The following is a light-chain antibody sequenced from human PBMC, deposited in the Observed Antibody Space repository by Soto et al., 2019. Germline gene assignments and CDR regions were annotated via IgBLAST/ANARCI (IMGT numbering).Light chain of an antibody. J-gene: IGLJ1*01. CDR1: SSDVGKYNL. CDR2: DGS. Sequence: QSVLTQPASVSLSPGQSITISCTGASSDVGKYNLVSLYQQHPGKAPKLVIFDGSKRPSGISNRFSGSKSGNSASLTISGLQTEDEADYYCCSYAGSSTWVFGTGTKVTVL. V-gene: IGLV2-23*01. CDR3: CSYAGSSTWV.